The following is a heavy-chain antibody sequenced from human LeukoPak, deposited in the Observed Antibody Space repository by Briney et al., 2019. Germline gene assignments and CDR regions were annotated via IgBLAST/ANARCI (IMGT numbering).Heavy chain of an antibody. CDR1: GYTFTGYY. CDR3: ARDRIGDCGTTSCYLAY. CDR2: INPNNGDT. D-gene: IGHD2-2*01. Sequence: ASVKVSCKASGYTFTGYYMHRVRQAPGHGLEWMGWINPNNGDTNYAQKFQGRVTMTRDTSIKTAYMDLGSLRSDDTAVYYCARDRIGDCGTTSCYLAYWGQGTQVTVFS. V-gene: IGHV1-2*02. J-gene: IGHJ4*02.